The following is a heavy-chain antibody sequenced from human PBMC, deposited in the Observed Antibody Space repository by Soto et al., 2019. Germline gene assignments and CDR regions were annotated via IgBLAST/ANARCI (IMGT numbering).Heavy chain of an antibody. D-gene: IGHD1-26*01. CDR3: ARNGGSYETNFDY. CDR2: INPNSGGT. Sequence: ASVKVSCKASGYTFTGYYMHWVRQAPGQGLEWMGWINPNSGGTNYAQKFQGWVTMTRDTSISTAYMELSRLRSDDTAVYYCARNGGSYETNFDYWGQGTMVTVYS. J-gene: IGHJ4*02. V-gene: IGHV1-2*04. CDR1: GYTFTGYY.